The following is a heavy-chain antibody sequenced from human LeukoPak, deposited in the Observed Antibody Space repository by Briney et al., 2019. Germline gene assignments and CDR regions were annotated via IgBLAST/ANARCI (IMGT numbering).Heavy chain of an antibody. CDR1: GGSISSYY. CDR2: IYTSGST. J-gene: IGHJ5*02. D-gene: IGHD2-2*01. V-gene: IGHV4-4*07. Sequence: SETLSLTCTDSGGSISSYYWSWIRQPAGKGLEWIGRIYTSGSTNYNPSLKSRVTMSVDTSKNQFSLKLSSVTAADTAVYYCARGGPRGVVVPAAIGRQNWFDPWGQGTLVTVSS. CDR3: ARGGPRGVVVPAAIGRQNWFDP.